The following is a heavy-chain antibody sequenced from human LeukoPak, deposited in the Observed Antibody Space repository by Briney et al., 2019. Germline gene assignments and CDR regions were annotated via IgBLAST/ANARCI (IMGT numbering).Heavy chain of an antibody. J-gene: IGHJ3*02. CDR3: ARLLDNDSSGDPDTFDM. CDR1: DGSISRHY. D-gene: IGHD3-22*01. V-gene: IGHV4-59*11. Sequence: TASETLSLTCTVSDGSISRHYWSWIRQPPGKGPEWIGYIYYSGRTKWNPSLQSRVTVSLDTSENNFSLKLTSVTAADTAVYYCARLLDNDSSGDPDTFDMWGQGTVVTVSS. CDR2: IYYSGRT.